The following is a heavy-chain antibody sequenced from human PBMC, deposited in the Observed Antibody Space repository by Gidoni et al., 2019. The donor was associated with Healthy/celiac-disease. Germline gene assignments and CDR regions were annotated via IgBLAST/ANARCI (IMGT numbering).Heavy chain of an antibody. CDR1: GFTFSSYA. J-gene: IGHJ4*02. Sequence: QVQLVASGGGVVQPGRSLRLSFAASGFTFSSYAMHWVRQAPGKGLEWVAVISYDGSNKYYADSVKGRFTISRDNSKNTLYLQMNSLRAEDTAVYYCARGGLFDTFDYWGQGTLVTVSS. D-gene: IGHD3-10*01. V-gene: IGHV3-30*04. CDR3: ARGGLFDTFDY. CDR2: ISYDGSNK.